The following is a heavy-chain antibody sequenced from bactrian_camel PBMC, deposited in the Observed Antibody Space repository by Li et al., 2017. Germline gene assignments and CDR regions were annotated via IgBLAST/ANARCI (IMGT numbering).Heavy chain of an antibody. Sequence: QLVESGGGSVQAGGSLRLSCAAPGYRYDTYCMGWFRQAPGKAREFVSSIGSDAKTAYTDSVKGRFTISQDSAKNTVYLQLNNLKPEDTALYYCAGGNGYCNMRPSWYPNWGQGTQVTVS. J-gene: IGHJ4*01. CDR3: AGGNGYCNMRPSWYPN. CDR2: IGSDAKT. CDR1: GYRYDTYC. V-gene: IGHV3S60*01. D-gene: IGHD2*01.